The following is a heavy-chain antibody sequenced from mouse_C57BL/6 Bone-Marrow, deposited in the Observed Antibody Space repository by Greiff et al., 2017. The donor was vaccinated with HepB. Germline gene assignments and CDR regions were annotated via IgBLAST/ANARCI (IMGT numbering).Heavy chain of an antibody. CDR1: GFSLPPYG. J-gene: IGHJ3*01. CDR2: IWSGGST. Sequence: QVQLLQSGPGLVQPSQRLSITCTVPGFSLPPYGVYWVRQSPGKGLEWLGVIWSGGSTDYNAAFISRLSISKDNSKSQGFFKMNSLQADDTAIYYCARGEMYGLLAYWGQGTLVTVSA. D-gene: IGHD2-10*02. CDR3: ARGEMYGLLAY. V-gene: IGHV2-2*01.